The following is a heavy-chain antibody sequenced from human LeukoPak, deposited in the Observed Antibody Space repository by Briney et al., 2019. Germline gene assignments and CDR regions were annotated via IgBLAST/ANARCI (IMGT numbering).Heavy chain of an antibody. CDR2: IYTSGST. CDR3: ARHRGSESGVVIILHWFDP. Sequence: PSQTLSLTCTVSGGSISSGSYYWSWIRQPAGKGLEWIGRIYTSGSTNYNPSLKSRVTISVDTSKNQFSLKLSSVTAADTAVYYCARHRGSESGVVIILHWFDPWGQGTLVTVSS. V-gene: IGHV4-61*02. J-gene: IGHJ5*02. D-gene: IGHD3-3*01. CDR1: GGSISSGSYY.